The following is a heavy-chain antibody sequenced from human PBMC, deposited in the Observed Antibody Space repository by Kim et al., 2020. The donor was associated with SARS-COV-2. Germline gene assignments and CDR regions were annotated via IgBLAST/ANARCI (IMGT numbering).Heavy chain of an antibody. CDR3: ARQPYSSGWYKDY. D-gene: IGHD6-19*01. Sequence: RPPFQAQVTISVDKSISTAYLQWSSLKASDTAMYYCARQPYSSGWYKDYWGQGTLVTVSS. J-gene: IGHJ4*02. V-gene: IGHV5-51*01.